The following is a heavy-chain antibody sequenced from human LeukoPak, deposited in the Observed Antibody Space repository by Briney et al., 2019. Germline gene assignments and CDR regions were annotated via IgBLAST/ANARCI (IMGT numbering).Heavy chain of an antibody. CDR1: GYTFTGYY. V-gene: IGHV1-2*02. CDR2: INPNSGGT. CDR3: ARDNYYDSSGYFFDY. J-gene: IGHJ4*02. D-gene: IGHD3-22*01. Sequence: ASVKVSCKASGYTFTGYYMHWVRQARGQGLEWMGWINPNSGGTNYAQKFQGRVTMTRDTSISTAYMELSRLRSDDTAVYYCARDNYYDSSGYFFDYWGQGTLVTVSS.